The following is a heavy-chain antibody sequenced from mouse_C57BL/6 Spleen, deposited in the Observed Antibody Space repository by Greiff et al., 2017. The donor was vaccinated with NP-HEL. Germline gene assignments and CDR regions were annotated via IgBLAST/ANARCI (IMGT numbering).Heavy chain of an antibody. D-gene: IGHD1-1*01. CDR1: GFTFSNYW. CDR2: IRLKSDNYAT. CDR3: TGPITTVVAPFAY. V-gene: IGHV6-3*01. J-gene: IGHJ3*01. Sequence: EVKVEESGGGLVQPGGSMKLSCVASGFTFSNYWMNWVRQSPEKGLEWVAQIRLKSDNYATHYAESVKGRFTISRDDSKSSVYLQMNNLRAEDTGIYYCTGPITTVVAPFAYWGQGTLVTVSA.